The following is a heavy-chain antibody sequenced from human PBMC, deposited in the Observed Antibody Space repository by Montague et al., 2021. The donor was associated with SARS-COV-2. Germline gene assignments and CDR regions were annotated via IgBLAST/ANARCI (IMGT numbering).Heavy chain of an antibody. CDR3: ARGMRRPYYYYYGMDV. CDR2: INHSGST. V-gene: IGHV4-34*01. J-gene: IGHJ6*02. CDR1: GGSFSGYY. Sequence: SETLSLTCAVYGGSFSGYYWSWICQPPGKGLEWNGEINHSGSTNYNPSLKSRVTISVDTSRNQFSLKLSSVTAADTAVYYCARGMRRPYYYYYGMDVWGQGTTVTVSS.